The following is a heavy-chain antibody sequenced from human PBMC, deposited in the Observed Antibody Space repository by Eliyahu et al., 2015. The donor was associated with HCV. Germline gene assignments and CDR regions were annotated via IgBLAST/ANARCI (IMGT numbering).Heavy chain of an antibody. V-gene: IGHV2-5*02. CDR2: IYWDDDK. CDR1: GFSLSTSGVG. Sequence: QITLKESGPTLVKPTQTLTLTCTFSGFSLSTSGVGVGWIRQPPGKALEWLALIYWDDDKRYSPSLKSRLTITKDTSKNQVVLTMTNMDPVDTATYYCAHSGHWDCSGGSCYLRDAFDIWGQGTMVTVSS. CDR3: AHSGHWDCSGGSCYLRDAFDI. J-gene: IGHJ3*02. D-gene: IGHD2-15*01.